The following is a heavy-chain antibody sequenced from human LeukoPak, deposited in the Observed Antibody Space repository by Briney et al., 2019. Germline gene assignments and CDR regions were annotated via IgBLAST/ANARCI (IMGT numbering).Heavy chain of an antibody. D-gene: IGHD3-10*02. CDR2: INWNGAST. CDR1: GFIFSDYG. CDR3: AKDLEDVRGVSYFDY. V-gene: IGHV3-20*04. J-gene: IGHJ4*02. Sequence: PGGSLRLSCAAFGFIFSDYGMSWVRQAPGKGLEWVSGINWNGASTGYADSVKGRFTISRDNSKNTLYLQMNSLRAEDTALYYCAKDLEDVRGVSYFDYWGQGTLVTVSS.